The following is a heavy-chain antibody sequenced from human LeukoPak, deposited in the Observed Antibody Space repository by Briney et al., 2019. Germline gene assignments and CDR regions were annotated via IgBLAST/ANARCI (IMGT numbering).Heavy chain of an antibody. CDR1: GFTFSSYA. V-gene: IGHV3-23*01. D-gene: IGHD3-10*01. Sequence: PGGSLRLSCAASGFTFSSYAMSWVRQAPGKGLEWVSAISGSGGSTYYADSVKGRFTISRDNSKNTLYLQMNSLRAEDTAVYYCAKIYGSGKSYYYYYMDVWGKGTTVTVSS. CDR3: AKIYGSGKSYYYYYMDV. CDR2: ISGSGGST. J-gene: IGHJ6*03.